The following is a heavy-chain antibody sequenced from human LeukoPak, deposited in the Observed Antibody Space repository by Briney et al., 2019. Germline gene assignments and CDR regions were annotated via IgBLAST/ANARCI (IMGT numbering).Heavy chain of an antibody. Sequence: GGSLRLSCVGSAFTLSNYWMSWVRQAPGKGPEWVANIKHDGSEKYYVDSVKGRFTISRDNAKNPLYLEMNSLRAEDTAVYYCARGGGGIDYWGQGTLGTVSS. J-gene: IGHJ4*02. CDR2: IKHDGSEK. CDR3: ARGGGGIDY. V-gene: IGHV3-7*01. D-gene: IGHD3-16*01. CDR1: AFTLSNYW.